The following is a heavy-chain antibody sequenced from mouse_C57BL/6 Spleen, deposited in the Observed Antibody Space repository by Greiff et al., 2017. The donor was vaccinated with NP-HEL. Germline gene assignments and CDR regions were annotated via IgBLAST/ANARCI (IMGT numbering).Heavy chain of an antibody. CDR1: GFTFSSYA. V-gene: IGHV5-9-1*02. Sequence: EVHLVESGEGLVKPGGSLKLSCAASGFTFSSYAMSWVRQTPEKRLEWVAYISSGGDYIYYADTVKGRFTISRDNARNTLYLQMSSLKSEDTAMYYCTRAYYYGSSSYWYFDVWGTGTTVTVSS. J-gene: IGHJ1*03. D-gene: IGHD1-1*01. CDR3: TRAYYYGSSSYWYFDV. CDR2: ISSGGDYI.